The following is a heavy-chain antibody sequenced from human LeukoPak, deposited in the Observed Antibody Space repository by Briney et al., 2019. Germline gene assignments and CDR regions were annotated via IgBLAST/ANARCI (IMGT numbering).Heavy chain of an antibody. Sequence: GASLKLSCKASGYTFTGYYMHWVRQAPGQGLEWVGGINPNSGATNYAQKFQGSVTMARDTCISTVYMEVSRVRADDAAVYYCARAGRIAAGPRNYFDYWGRGTLVTV. J-gene: IGHJ4*02. CDR3: ARAGRIAAGPRNYFDY. CDR2: INPNSGAT. D-gene: IGHD6-6*01. CDR1: GYTFTGYY. V-gene: IGHV1-2*02.